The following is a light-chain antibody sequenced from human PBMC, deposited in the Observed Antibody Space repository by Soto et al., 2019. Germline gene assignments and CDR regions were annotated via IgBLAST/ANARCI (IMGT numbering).Light chain of an antibody. CDR1: RGISSN. CDR3: HQYNNWPPWT. J-gene: IGKJ1*01. CDR2: DAS. V-gene: IGKV3-15*01. Sequence: LVMTQSPATLSVSPGERATLSCRASRGISSNVAWYQQKPGQAPRLLIYDASTRATGIPARFSGSGSGTEFTLTISILQSEDFAVYYCHQYNNWPPWTFGQGTKVDIK.